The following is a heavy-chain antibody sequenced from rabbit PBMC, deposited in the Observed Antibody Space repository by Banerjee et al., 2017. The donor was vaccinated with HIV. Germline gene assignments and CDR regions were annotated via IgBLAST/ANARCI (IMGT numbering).Heavy chain of an antibody. V-gene: IGHV1S40*01. CDR1: GFAFSSSYA. Sequence: QSLEESGGDLVKPGASLTLTCTASGFAFSSSYAMCWVRQAPGKGLEWIACIYVVSSGSTYYANWAKGRFTISKTSSTTVTLQMTSLTAADTATYFCARDLAGVIGWNFNLWGQGTLVTVS. J-gene: IGHJ4*01. CDR2: IYVVSSGST. CDR3: ARDLAGVIGWNFNL. D-gene: IGHD4-1*01.